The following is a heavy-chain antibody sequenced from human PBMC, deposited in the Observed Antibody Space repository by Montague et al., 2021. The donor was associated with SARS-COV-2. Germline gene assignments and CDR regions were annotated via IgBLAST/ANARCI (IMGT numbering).Heavy chain of an antibody. V-gene: IGHV4-59*01. CDR3: ARALYRSGGSCYPNWFDP. J-gene: IGHJ5*02. Sequence: SETLSLTCTVSGGSISSYYWSWIRQPPGKGLEWIGYINYSGSTNYNPSLKSRVTISVDTSKNQFSLKLSSVTAADTAVYYCARALYRSGGSCYPNWFDPWGQGTLVTVSS. CDR1: GGSISSYY. CDR2: INYSGST. D-gene: IGHD2-15*01.